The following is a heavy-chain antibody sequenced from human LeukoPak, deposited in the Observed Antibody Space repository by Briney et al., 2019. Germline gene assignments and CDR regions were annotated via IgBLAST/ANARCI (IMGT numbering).Heavy chain of an antibody. Sequence: GGSLRLSCTASGFTFNSYSMNWVRQAPGKGLEWVSSISSSSSYIYYADSVKGRFTISRDNAKNSLYLQMNSLRAEDTAVYYCARVGDDNAFDIWGQGTMVTVSS. J-gene: IGHJ3*02. V-gene: IGHV3-21*01. CDR3: ARVGDDNAFDI. CDR1: GFTFNSYS. D-gene: IGHD3-22*01. CDR2: ISSSSSYI.